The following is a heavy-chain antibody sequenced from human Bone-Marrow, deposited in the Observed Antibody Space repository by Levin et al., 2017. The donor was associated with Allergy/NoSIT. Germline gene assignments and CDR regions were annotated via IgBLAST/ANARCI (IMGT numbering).Heavy chain of an antibody. CDR1: GYTFTDYG. CDR3: ARPAYCGGDCSEGAYDY. CDR2: INTYYGKT. D-gene: IGHD2-21*02. J-gene: IGHJ4*02. V-gene: IGHV1-18*01. Sequence: ASVKVSCRASGYTFTDYGVTWVREAPGHGLEWVGWINTYYGKTHYAQRFQGRVTVTTDTSTNTAYLELWSLRSDDTAMYYCARPAYCGGDCSEGAYDYWGQGTLVTVSS.